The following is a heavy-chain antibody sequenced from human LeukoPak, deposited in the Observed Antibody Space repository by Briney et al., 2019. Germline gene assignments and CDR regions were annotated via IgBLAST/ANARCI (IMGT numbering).Heavy chain of an antibody. CDR3: ARDRIEEGYCSGSSCPWYYYGMDV. CDR1: GGSISSGGYY. D-gene: IGHD2-15*01. J-gene: IGHJ6*02. V-gene: IGHV4-31*03. CDR2: IYYSGST. Sequence: SETLSLTCTVSGGSISSGGYYWSWIRQHPGKGLEWIGYIYYSGSTYYNPSLKSRVTISVDTSKNQFSLKLSSVTAADTAVYYCARDRIEEGYCSGSSCPWYYYGMDVWGQGTTVTVSS.